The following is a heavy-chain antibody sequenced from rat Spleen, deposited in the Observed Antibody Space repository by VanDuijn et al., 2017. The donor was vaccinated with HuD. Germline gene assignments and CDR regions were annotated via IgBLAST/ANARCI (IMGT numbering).Heavy chain of an antibody. J-gene: IGHJ3*01. D-gene: IGHD1-1*01. V-gene: IGHV5-19*01. Sequence: EVQLVESGGGLVQPGRSLKLSCVVSGFTFSDYAMNWIRQAPTKGLEWVASISPTGGSTHYRDSMKGRFTISRDNAESTLYLQMNSLRSEDTATYYCTTVLQGHGFAYWGQGTLVTVSS. CDR2: ISPTGGST. CDR1: GFTFSDYA. CDR3: TTVLQGHGFAY.